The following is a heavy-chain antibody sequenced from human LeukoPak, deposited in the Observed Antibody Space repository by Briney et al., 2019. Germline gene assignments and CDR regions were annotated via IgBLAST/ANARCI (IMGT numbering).Heavy chain of an antibody. J-gene: IGHJ6*03. CDR1: GGSISSSSYY. V-gene: IGHV4-39*01. D-gene: IGHD1-1*01. Sequence: SETLSLTCTVSGGSISSSSYYWGWIRQPPGKGLEWIGSIYYSGSTYYNPSLKSRVTISVDTSKNQFSLKLSSVTAADTAVYYCARRNHERRSDYYYYMDVWGKGTTVTVSS. CDR3: ARRNHERRSDYYYYMDV. CDR2: IYYSGST.